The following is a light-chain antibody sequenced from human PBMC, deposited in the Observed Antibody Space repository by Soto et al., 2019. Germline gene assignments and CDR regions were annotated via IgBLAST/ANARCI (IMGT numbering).Light chain of an antibody. CDR2: RAS. Sequence: EMVMTQSPATLSVSPGERATLSCRANQSVFINLAWYQKKPGQAPRLLIYRASTRATGVPGRFSGGGSGTEFTLTISSLQAEDSAVSYCQQYNNWPLFSFGGGTKVEI. V-gene: IGKV3-15*01. CDR1: QSVFIN. CDR3: QQYNNWPLFS. J-gene: IGKJ4*01.